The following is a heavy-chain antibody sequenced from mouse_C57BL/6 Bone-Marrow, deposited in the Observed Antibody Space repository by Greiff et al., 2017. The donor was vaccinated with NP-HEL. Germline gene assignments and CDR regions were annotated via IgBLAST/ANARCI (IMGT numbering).Heavy chain of an antibody. CDR3: AREGSKLPFDY. Sequence: VQLQQSGAELVRPGSSVKLSCKASGYTFTSYWMDWVKQRPGQGLEWIGNIYPSDSETHYNQKFKDKATLTVDKSSSTAYMQLSSLTSEDSAVYYCAREGSKLPFDYWGQGTTLTVSS. CDR1: GYTFTSYW. CDR2: IYPSDSET. D-gene: IGHD1-1*01. J-gene: IGHJ2*01. V-gene: IGHV1-61*01.